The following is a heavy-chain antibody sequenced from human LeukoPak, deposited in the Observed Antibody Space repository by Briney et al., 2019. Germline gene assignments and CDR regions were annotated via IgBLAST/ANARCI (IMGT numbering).Heavy chain of an antibody. Sequence: KPGESLKISCKGSGYSFTSYWIGWVRQMPGKGLEWMGIIYPGDSDTRYSPSFQGQVTISADKSISTAYLQWSSLKASDTTMYYCARTPGPYSSSAKWFDPWGQGTLVTVSS. J-gene: IGHJ5*02. CDR1: GYSFTSYW. D-gene: IGHD6-13*01. CDR3: ARTPGPYSSSAKWFDP. V-gene: IGHV5-51*03. CDR2: IYPGDSDT.